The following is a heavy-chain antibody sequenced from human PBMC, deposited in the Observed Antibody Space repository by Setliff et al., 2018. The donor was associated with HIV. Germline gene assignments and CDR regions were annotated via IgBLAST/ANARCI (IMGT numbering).Heavy chain of an antibody. Sequence: HGESLKISCATSGFTFDRHTMHWFRQVPGKGLEWVSAIAQPDGGVYADSVRGRFAVSRDNAKRILYLQMRSLRAEDTAVYYCAKSLAHSFGSGPYWHSTLYADYWGQGTLVTVSS. D-gene: IGHD3-10*01. CDR3: AKSLAHSFGSGPYWHSTLYADY. CDR2: IAQPDGGV. V-gene: IGHV3-23*01. J-gene: IGHJ4*02. CDR1: GFTFDRHT.